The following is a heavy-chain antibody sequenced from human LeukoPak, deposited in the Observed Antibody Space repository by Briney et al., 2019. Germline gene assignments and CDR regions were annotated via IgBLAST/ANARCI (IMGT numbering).Heavy chain of an antibody. J-gene: IGHJ4*02. CDR2: ISYDGSNK. CDR3: AKDEGSSVTGGYYFDS. Sequence: GGSLRLSCAASGFTFSSYAMHWVRQAPGKGLEWVAVISYDGSNKYYADSVKGRFTISRDNSKNTLYLQMNSLRAEDTAVYYCAKDEGSSVTGGYYFDSWGQGTLVTVSS. V-gene: IGHV3-30-3*01. CDR1: GFTFSSYA. D-gene: IGHD4-4*01.